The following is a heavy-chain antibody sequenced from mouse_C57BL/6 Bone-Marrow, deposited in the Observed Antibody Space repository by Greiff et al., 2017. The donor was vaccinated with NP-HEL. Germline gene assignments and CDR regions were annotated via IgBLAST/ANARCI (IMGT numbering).Heavy chain of an antibody. Sequence: VQLQQPGAELVKPGASVKLSCKASGYTFTSYWMQWVNQRPGQGLEWIGEIDPSDSYTNYNQKFKGKATLTVDTSSSTAYMQLSSLTSEDSAVYYCAREGLRRRFYYAMDYWGQGTSVTVSS. CDR1: GYTFTSYW. CDR2: IDPSDSYT. D-gene: IGHD2-4*01. J-gene: IGHJ4*01. V-gene: IGHV1-50*01. CDR3: AREGLRRRFYYAMDY.